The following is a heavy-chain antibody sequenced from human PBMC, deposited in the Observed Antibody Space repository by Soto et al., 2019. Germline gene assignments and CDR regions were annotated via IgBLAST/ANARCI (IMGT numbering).Heavy chain of an antibody. J-gene: IGHJ4*02. Sequence: PSETLSLTCTVSGGSISSGGYYWSWIRQHPGKGLEWIGYIYYSGSTYYNPSLKSRVTISVDTSKNQFSLKLSSVTAADTAVYYCARGEVRNWNFGYFDYWGQGTLVTVSS. CDR2: IYYSGST. CDR3: ARGEVRNWNFGYFDY. D-gene: IGHD1-7*01. CDR1: GGSISSGGYY. V-gene: IGHV4-31*03.